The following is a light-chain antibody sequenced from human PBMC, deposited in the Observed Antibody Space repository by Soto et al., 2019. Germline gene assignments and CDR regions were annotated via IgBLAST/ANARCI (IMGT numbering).Light chain of an antibody. CDR2: GAS. CDR1: QGVSSY. CDR3: QQYGSSGT. V-gene: IGKV3-20*01. Sequence: GERANLSCRASQGVSSYLAWYQQKPGQAPRLLIYGASNRATGIPDRFSGSGSGTDFTLTISRLEPEDFAVYYCQQYGSSGTFGQGTKVDI. J-gene: IGKJ1*01.